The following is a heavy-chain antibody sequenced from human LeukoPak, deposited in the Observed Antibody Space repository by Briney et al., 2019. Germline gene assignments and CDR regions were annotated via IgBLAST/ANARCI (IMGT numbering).Heavy chain of an antibody. D-gene: IGHD7-27*01. CDR1: GYTFTNYD. CDR3: ARTPPNWGADY. J-gene: IGHJ4*02. Sequence: ASVKVSCKTSGYTFTNYDINWVRQATGQGFEWMGWMSPNSNTGYAQKFQGRVAMTMDTSIRTAYMGLSSLRSEDTAVYYCARTPPNWGADYWGQGTLVTVSS. CDR2: MSPNSNT. V-gene: IGHV1-8*01.